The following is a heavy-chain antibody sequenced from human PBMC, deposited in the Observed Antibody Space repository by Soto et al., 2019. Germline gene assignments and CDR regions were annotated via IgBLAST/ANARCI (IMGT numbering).Heavy chain of an antibody. CDR1: GFSVTNNY. CDR3: ARGRGSTGYLGREHYFDY. J-gene: IGHJ4*02. Sequence: EVQVVESGGGLVQPGGSLRLSCEASGFSVTNNYMNWVRQAPGKGLEWVSIIDIGGNTYYADSVKDRFTISRDNSRNTLYLHMDSLRAGDTAVYYCARGRGSTGYLGREHYFDYWGQGTLVTVSP. V-gene: IGHV3-66*01. CDR2: IDIGGNT. D-gene: IGHD2-2*01.